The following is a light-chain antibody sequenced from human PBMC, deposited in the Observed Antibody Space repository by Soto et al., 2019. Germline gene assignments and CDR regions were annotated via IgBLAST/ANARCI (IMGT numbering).Light chain of an antibody. J-gene: IGKJ5*01. V-gene: IGKV1-9*01. CDR1: QDVNSH. CDR2: YVS. CDR3: QEIDSYPPT. Sequence: DIPLNQSPTFLSAAVGDTITITCRASQDVNSHLAWYQQTPGRAPKLLIAYVSTLQSGVPSRFSGSVSRTDFTLTISSLQPEDFATYYFQEIDSYPPTFGQGTRLQIK.